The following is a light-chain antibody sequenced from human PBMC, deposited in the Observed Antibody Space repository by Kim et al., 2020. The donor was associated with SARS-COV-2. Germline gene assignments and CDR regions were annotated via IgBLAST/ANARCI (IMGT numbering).Light chain of an antibody. CDR3: QQYDDWPVYA. CDR2: GAF. J-gene: IGKJ2*01. CDR1: QSDSTN. V-gene: IGKV3-15*01. Sequence: VTPGQRVTLSSSASQSDSTNIGCNPQRPGQPPRLLIYGAFTRATGIPARFSGSGSGTEFTLTINSLQSEDSAVYYCQQYDDWPVYAFVPGTKLEI.